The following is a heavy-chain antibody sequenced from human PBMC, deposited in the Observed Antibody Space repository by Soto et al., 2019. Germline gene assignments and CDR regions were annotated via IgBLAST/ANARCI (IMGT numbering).Heavy chain of an antibody. D-gene: IGHD1-20*01. CDR1: GYTFTSYG. Sequence: GASVKVSCKASGYTFTSYGISWVRQAPGQGLEWMGWISAYNGNTNYAQKLQGRVTMTTDTSTSTAYMELRSLRSDDTAVYYCARIPRSRSITGTTEYYYYYMDVWGKGTTVTVSS. CDR2: ISAYNGNT. CDR3: ARIPRSRSITGTTEYYYYYMDV. V-gene: IGHV1-18*01. J-gene: IGHJ6*03.